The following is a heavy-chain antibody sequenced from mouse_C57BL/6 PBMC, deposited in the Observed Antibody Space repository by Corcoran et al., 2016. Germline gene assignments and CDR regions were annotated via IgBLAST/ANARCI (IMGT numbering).Heavy chain of an antibody. J-gene: IGHJ2*01. CDR2: IDPSDSYT. D-gene: IGHD3-2*02. CDR1: GYTFTSYW. V-gene: IGHV1-69*01. CDR3: ARSGTAQALDY. Sequence: QVQLQQPGAELVMPGASVKLSCKASGYTFTSYWMHWVKQRPGQGLEWIGEIDPSDSYTNYNQKFKGKSTLTVDKSSSKAYLQLSSLTSEDSAVYYCARSGTAQALDYGGQGTTLTVSS.